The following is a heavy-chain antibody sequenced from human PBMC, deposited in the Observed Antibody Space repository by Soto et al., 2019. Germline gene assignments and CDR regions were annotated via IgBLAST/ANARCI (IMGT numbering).Heavy chain of an antibody. CDR1: GFTFNRYA. J-gene: IGHJ6*02. CDR3: AVGRVAATPYHYYSGMDV. Sequence: GGSLRLSCAASGFTFNRYAFHWVRQSPGKGLEWVSAISGGVDSTFYADSVKGRFTISRDNSKNIQYLQMNNLRAEDTAIYYCAVGRVAATPYHYYSGMDVWGQGTTVTVSS. D-gene: IGHD6-13*01. V-gene: IGHV3-23*01. CDR2: ISGGVDST.